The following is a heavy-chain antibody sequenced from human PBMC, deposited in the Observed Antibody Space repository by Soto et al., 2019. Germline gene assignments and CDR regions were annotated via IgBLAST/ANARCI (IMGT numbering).Heavy chain of an antibody. CDR1: GYTFTDTF. J-gene: IGHJ4*02. CDR2: INHNLGNT. CDR3: ARTLPTTVLGFDY. D-gene: IGHD1-1*01. Sequence: QVQLVQSGAEMKRPGASVKVSCKASGYTFTDTFIHWVRQAPGQRPEWLVWINHNLGNTHYSRKFQGRVTLTRDTSVTTVYMELAGLESDDSAFYFCARTLPTTVLGFDYWGQGKLVTVSS. V-gene: IGHV1-2*02.